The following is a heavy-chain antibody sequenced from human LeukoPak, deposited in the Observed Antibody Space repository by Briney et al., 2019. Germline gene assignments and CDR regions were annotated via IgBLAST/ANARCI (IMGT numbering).Heavy chain of an antibody. CDR3: ARGSSNSGSYYNWFDP. CDR1: GFTFSTYG. V-gene: IGHV3-30*02. CDR2: IRSDGSNK. J-gene: IGHJ5*02. D-gene: IGHD1-26*01. Sequence: GGSLRLSCAASGFTFSTYGMHWVRQAPGKGLELVAFIRSDGSNKYYADSVKGRFTISRDNAKNSLFLQMNSLRAEDTAVYYCARGSSNSGSYYNWFDPWGQGTLVTVSS.